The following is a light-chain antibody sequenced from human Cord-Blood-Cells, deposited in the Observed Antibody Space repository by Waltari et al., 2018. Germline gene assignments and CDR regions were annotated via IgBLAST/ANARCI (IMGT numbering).Light chain of an antibody. V-gene: IGKV3-11*01. CDR2: DAS. Sequence: EIVLTQSPATLSLSPGESATLSCRASQSVSSYLAWYQQKPGQAPRLLIYDASNRATGIPARFSGSGSWTDFTLTISSLEPEDFAVYYCQQRSNWPLTFGGGTKVEIK. CDR3: QQRSNWPLT. CDR1: QSVSSY. J-gene: IGKJ4*01.